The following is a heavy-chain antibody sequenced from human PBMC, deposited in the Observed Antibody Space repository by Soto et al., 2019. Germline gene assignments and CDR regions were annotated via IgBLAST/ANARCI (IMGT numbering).Heavy chain of an antibody. V-gene: IGHV3-11*05. CDR2: ISSSSSYT. Sequence: GGSLRLSCAASGFTFSDYYMSWISQAPGKGLEWVSYISSSSSYTNYADSVKGRFTISRDNAKNSLYLQMNSLRAEDTAVYYCARGAGYPPVDYWGQGTLVTVS. CDR3: ARGAGYPPVDY. J-gene: IGHJ4*02. D-gene: IGHD3-9*01. CDR1: GFTFSDYY.